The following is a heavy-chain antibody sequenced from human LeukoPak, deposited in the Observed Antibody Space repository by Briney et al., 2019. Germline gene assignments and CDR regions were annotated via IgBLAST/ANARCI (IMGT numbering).Heavy chain of an antibody. CDR3: ARTLTAGRNWFDP. Sequence: SETLSLTCAVAGGSISSPGHSWSWIRQTPGKGLEWIGYLYYRGSTYYNPTLKSRVTISADTSKNQFSLSLTSVTAADTAVYYCARTLTAGRNWFDPWGQGTLVTVSS. CDR1: GGSISSPGHS. V-gene: IGHV4-30-4*07. CDR2: LYYRGST. D-gene: IGHD2-21*02. J-gene: IGHJ5*02.